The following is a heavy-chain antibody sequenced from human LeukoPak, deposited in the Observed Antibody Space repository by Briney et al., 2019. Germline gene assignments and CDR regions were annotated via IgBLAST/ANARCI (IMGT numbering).Heavy chain of an antibody. J-gene: IGHJ6*03. CDR3: ARGTYMDV. V-gene: IGHV3-7*01. CDR1: EFEPTYFW. CDR2: INPDGSES. Sequence: GGSLRLSCVALEFEPTYFWMTWVRRAPGKGLEWVANINPDGSESFYLDSVRGRFTISRDNAKKSLYLQMNSLRAEDTAVYYCARGTYMDVWGKGTTVTVSS.